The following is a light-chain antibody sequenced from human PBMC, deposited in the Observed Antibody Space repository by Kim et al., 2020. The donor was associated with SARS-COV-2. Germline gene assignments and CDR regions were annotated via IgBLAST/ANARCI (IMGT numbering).Light chain of an antibody. CDR1: QDSANS. CDR3: QKYNSAPWT. CDR2: AAA. J-gene: IGKJ1*01. Sequence: DIQLTQSPSSLSASIGDRVTITCRASQDSANSLAWYQQKPGKVPQVLIYAAATLQSGVPSRFSGSGSGTEFTLTIGSLQTEDVATYYCQKYNSAPWTFGPGPKVDIK. V-gene: IGKV1-27*01.